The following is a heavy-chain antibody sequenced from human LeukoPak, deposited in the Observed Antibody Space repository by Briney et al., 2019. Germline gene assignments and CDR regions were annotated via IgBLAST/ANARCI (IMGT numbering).Heavy chain of an antibody. CDR3: ARRLTEYCTKGVCYWFDY. CDR1: GGSISSSSYY. Sequence: PSETLSLTCTVSGGSISSSSYYWGWIRQPPGKGLEWIGSIYYSGSTYYNPSLKSRVTISVDTSKNQFSLKLRSVTAADTAVYYCARRLTEYCTKGVCYWFDYWGRGTLVTVS. V-gene: IGHV4-39*01. J-gene: IGHJ4*02. D-gene: IGHD2-8*01. CDR2: IYYSGST.